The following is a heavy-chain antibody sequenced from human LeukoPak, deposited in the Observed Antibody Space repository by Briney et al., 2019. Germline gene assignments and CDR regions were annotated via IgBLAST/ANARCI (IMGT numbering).Heavy chain of an antibody. Sequence: GGSLRLSCAASGFTFTTYGMHWVRQAPGKGLEWVAVMSYDGIHIYYADSVEGRFTISRDNSKNTLYLQMNSLRADDTAVYYCARDNPAGSGSSLWGQGTLVTVSS. CDR1: GFTFTTYG. D-gene: IGHD1-26*01. J-gene: IGHJ4*02. CDR3: ARDNPAGSGSSL. V-gene: IGHV3-30*03. CDR2: MSYDGIHI.